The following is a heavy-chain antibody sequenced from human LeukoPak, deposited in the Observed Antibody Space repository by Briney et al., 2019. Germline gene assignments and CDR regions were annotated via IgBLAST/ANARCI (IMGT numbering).Heavy chain of an antibody. CDR1: GGTFSRYA. D-gene: IGHD6-6*01. V-gene: IGHV1-69*13. Sequence: ASVKVSCKASGGTFSRYAISWVRQAPGQGLEWMGGIIPIFGTANYAQKFQGRVTITADESTSTAYMELSSLRSEDTAVYYCARDSPSGSYYSSSNWFDPWGQGTLVTVSS. CDR2: IIPIFGTA. CDR3: ARDSPSGSYYSSSNWFDP. J-gene: IGHJ5*02.